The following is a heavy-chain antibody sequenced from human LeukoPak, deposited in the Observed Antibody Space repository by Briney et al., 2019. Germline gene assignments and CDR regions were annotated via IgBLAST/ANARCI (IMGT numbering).Heavy chain of an antibody. CDR2: IYYSGNT. CDR3: ARGGYNPFDY. D-gene: IGHD5-24*01. CDR1: GVSISSSNSY. J-gene: IGHJ4*02. Sequence: SETLSLTCTVSGVSISSSNSYWGWIRQPPGKGLEWIGSIYYSGNTYYNASLKSQVSISIDTSKNQFSLKLSSVTAAGTAVYYCARGGYNPFDYWGQGTLVTVSS. V-gene: IGHV4-39*07.